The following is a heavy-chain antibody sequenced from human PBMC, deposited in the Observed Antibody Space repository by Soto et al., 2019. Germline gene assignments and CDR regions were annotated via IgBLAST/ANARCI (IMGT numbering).Heavy chain of an antibody. CDR2: MNPNSGNT. CDR3: ARGTTVTSWFDP. CDR1: GYTFTSYD. J-gene: IGHJ5*02. D-gene: IGHD4-4*01. Sequence: ASVKVSCKASGYTFTSYDINWVRQATGQGLEWMGWMNPNSGNTGYAQKFQGRVTMTRNTSISTAYMELSSLRSEDTAVYYCARGTTVTSWFDPWGQGTLVTVSS. V-gene: IGHV1-8*01.